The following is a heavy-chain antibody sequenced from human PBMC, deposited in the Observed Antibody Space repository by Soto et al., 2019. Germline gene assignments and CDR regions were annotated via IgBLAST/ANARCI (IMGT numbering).Heavy chain of an antibody. CDR3: ARGVPADYGDRNWFDP. J-gene: IGHJ5*02. D-gene: IGHD4-17*01. V-gene: IGHV4-34*01. CDR1: GGSFSGYY. CDR2: INPSGST. Sequence: QVQLQQWGAGLLKPSETLSLTCAVYGGSFSGYYWSWIRQPPGKGLEWIGEINPSGSTNYNPSLKSRVTISVDTSKTQFALKLSSVTAADTAVYYCARGVPADYGDRNWFDPWGQGTLVTVSS.